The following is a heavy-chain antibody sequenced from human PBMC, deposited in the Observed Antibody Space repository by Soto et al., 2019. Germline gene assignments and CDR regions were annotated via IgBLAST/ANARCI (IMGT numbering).Heavy chain of an antibody. Sequence: QVQLQESGPGLVKPSETLSLTCDVSGDSISSPTWWTWVRQPPGKGLEWIGEVYHSGSTNYNSSLKSRVTISVDKSKNQFSLRLTSVTAADTAVYYCATRAPIDGDPYXGQGTLVTVSS. V-gene: IGHV4-4*02. CDR1: GDSISSPTW. CDR2: VYHSGST. J-gene: IGHJ4*02. CDR3: ATRAPIDGDPY. D-gene: IGHD4-17*01.